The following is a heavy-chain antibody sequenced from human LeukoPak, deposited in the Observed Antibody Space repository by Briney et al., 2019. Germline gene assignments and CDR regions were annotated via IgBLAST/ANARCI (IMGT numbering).Heavy chain of an antibody. V-gene: IGHV3-66*02. CDR3: ARRDRVWTFDY. J-gene: IGHJ4*02. Sequence: GGSLRLSCAASGFTFSSYSMSWVRQAPGKGLEWVSVIYSGGSTYYADSVKGRFTISRDNSKNTLYLQMNSLRAEDTAVYYCARRDRVWTFDYWGQGTLVTVSS. D-gene: IGHD5/OR15-5a*01. CDR2: IYSGGST. CDR1: GFTFSSYS.